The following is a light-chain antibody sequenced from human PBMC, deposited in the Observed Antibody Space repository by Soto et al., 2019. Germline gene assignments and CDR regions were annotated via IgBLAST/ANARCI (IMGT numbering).Light chain of an antibody. Sequence: IVLTQSPCTLSLSPGERATVSCRASETIGRAYFAWYQHRPGRTPRLVLSATSNRAAGIPDRFGGSGSGADFTLTISGVEPEDFAVYYCHQYATSPFTFGQGTKLEI. V-gene: IGKV3-20*01. CDR1: ETIGRAY. CDR3: HQYATSPFT. CDR2: ATS. J-gene: IGKJ2*01.